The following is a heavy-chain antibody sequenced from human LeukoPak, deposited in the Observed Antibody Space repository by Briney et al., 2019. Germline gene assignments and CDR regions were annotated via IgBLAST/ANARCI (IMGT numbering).Heavy chain of an antibody. J-gene: IGHJ6*02. CDR1: GGTFSSYA. Sequence: GSSVKVSCKASGGTFSSYAISWVRQAPGQGLEWMGWINAGNGNTKYSQKFQGRVTITRDTSASTAYMELSSLRSEDTAVYYCARATMSYYYYYGMDVWGQGTTVTVSS. CDR3: ARATMSYYYYYGMDV. D-gene: IGHD1/OR15-1a*01. CDR2: INAGNGNT. V-gene: IGHV1-3*01.